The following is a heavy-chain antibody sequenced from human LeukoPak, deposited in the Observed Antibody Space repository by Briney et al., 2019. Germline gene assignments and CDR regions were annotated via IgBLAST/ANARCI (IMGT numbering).Heavy chain of an antibody. D-gene: IGHD1-26*01. CDR2: SYSGGNA. CDR1: GASTSAYY. CDR3: AHSKRGGGYYINAFAV. V-gene: IGHV4-59*01. Sequence: SETLSLTRTVSGASTSAYYWSWIRQPPGKGLEWIGYSYSGGNANYNPSLKSRVTISIDTSENQFSLRLTSVTAADTAIYFCAHSKRGGGYYINAFAVWGQGALVTISS. J-gene: IGHJ3*01.